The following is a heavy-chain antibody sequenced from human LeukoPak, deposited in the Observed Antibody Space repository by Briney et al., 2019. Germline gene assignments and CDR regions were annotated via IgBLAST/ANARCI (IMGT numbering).Heavy chain of an antibody. CDR3: ARFLRGATNALEI. V-gene: IGHV4-59*01. CDR1: GGSISSYY. J-gene: IGHJ3*02. D-gene: IGHD1-26*01. CDR2: IYYSGST. Sequence: PSETLSLTCTVSGGSISSYYWSWIRQPPGKGLEWIGYIYYSGSTNYNPSLKSRVTISVDTSKNQFSLKLSSVTAADTAVYYCARFLRGATNALEIWGQGTMVTVSS.